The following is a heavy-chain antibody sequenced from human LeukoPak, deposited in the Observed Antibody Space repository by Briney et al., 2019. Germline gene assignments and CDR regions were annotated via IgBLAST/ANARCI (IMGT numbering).Heavy chain of an antibody. D-gene: IGHD2-21*01. CDR2: IKEDGSEK. CDR3: ARDPYDGGGGNYGAFDI. Sequence: PGGSLRLSCAASGFTFSSYWMTWVRQAPGKGLEWVANIKEDGSEKEYVSSVKGRFTISRDNAKNSLNLQMNSLRAEDTAMYYCARDPYDGGGGNYGAFDIWGQGTMVTVSS. J-gene: IGHJ3*02. CDR1: GFTFSSYW. V-gene: IGHV3-7*01.